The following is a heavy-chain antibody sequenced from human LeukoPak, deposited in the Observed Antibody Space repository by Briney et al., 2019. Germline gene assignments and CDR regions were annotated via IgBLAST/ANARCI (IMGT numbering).Heavy chain of an antibody. Sequence: SETLSLTCTVCGGSISGSYWPWIRQSPGRGREWIGLIYNSWTTNYNPSLKSRVSISLDTSKNQSSLKLTSVTAADPAVYYCASEFSPWGPGTLVTVSS. CDR1: GGSISGSY. CDR3: ASEFSP. J-gene: IGHJ1*01. CDR2: IYNSWTT. V-gene: IGHV4-59*01.